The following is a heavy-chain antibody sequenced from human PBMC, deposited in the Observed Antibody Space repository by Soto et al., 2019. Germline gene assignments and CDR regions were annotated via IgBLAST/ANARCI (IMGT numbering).Heavy chain of an antibody. D-gene: IGHD2-15*01. Sequence: GGSLRLSCAASGFTFSSYSMNWVRQAPGKRQERETYISSSSSYIYYADSVKGRFTISRDNAKNSLYLQMNSLRAEDTAVYYCARDEKVVVAATDYYYYMDVWGKGTTVTVSS. V-gene: IGHV3-21*05. CDR1: GFTFSSYS. CDR2: ISSSSSYI. CDR3: ARDEKVVVAATDYYYYMDV. J-gene: IGHJ6*03.